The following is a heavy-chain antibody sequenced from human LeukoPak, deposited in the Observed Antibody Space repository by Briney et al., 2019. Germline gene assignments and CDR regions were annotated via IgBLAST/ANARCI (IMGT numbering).Heavy chain of an antibody. Sequence: PGGSLRLSCAASGFTFDDYAMHWVRQAPGKGLEWVSGISWNSGSIGYADSVKGRFTISRDNAKNSLYLQMNSLRAEDTALYYCAKGPEQPDYYGSGSYYSGSFDYWGQGTLVTVSS. CDR3: AKGPEQPDYYGSGSYYSGSFDY. D-gene: IGHD3-10*01. CDR2: ISWNSGSI. J-gene: IGHJ4*02. V-gene: IGHV3-9*01. CDR1: GFTFDDYA.